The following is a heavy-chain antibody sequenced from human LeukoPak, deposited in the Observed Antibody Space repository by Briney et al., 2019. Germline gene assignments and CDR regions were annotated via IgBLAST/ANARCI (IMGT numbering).Heavy chain of an antibody. CDR1: GFTFSSYA. CDR3: VKDQHDSSGYGDY. V-gene: IGHV3-64D*09. D-gene: IGHD3-22*01. Sequence: GGSLRLSCSASGFTFSSYAMHWVRQAPGKGLEYVSAISSNGGSTYYADSVKGRFTISRDNSKNTLYLQMSSLRAEDTAVYYCVKDQHDSSGYGDYWCQGTLVTVSS. J-gene: IGHJ4*02. CDR2: ISSNGGST.